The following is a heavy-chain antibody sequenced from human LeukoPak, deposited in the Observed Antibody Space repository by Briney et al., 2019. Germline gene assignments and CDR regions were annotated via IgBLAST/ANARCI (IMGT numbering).Heavy chain of an antibody. J-gene: IGHJ4*02. CDR3: ARRLGIAAAGRKSAYYFDY. CDR2: MNPNSGNT. Sequence: GASVKVSCKASGYTFTGYYIHWVRQATGQGLEWMGWMNPNSGNTGYAQKFQGRVTMTRNTSISTAYMELSSLRSEDTAVYYCARRLGIAAAGRKSAYYFDYWGQGTLVTVSS. CDR1: GYTFTGYY. D-gene: IGHD6-13*01. V-gene: IGHV1-8*02.